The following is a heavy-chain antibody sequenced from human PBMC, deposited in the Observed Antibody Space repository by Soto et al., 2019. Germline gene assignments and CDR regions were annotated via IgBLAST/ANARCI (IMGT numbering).Heavy chain of an antibody. CDR3: AKGYYDSSGYYYGPFDY. CDR1: GFTFDDYA. Sequence: GGSLRLSCAASGFTFDDYAMHWVRQAPGKGLEWVSGISWNSGSIGYADSVKGRFTISRDNAKNSLYLQMNSLRAEDTALYYCAKGYYDSSGYYYGPFDYWGQGTLVTSPQ. CDR2: ISWNSGSI. V-gene: IGHV3-9*01. J-gene: IGHJ4*02. D-gene: IGHD3-22*01.